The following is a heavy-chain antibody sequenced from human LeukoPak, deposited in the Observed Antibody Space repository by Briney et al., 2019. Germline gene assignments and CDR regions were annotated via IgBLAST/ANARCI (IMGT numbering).Heavy chain of an antibody. Sequence: PGRSLRLSCAASGFTFSSYDMHWVRQAPGEGLEWVAIIWYDGSNKYYADSVKGRFTISRDNSKNTLYLQMNSLRAGDTAIYYCARDGDSNWYFDLWGRGTLVTVSS. J-gene: IGHJ2*01. CDR2: IWYDGSNK. V-gene: IGHV3-33*01. D-gene: IGHD4-11*01. CDR1: GFTFSSYD. CDR3: ARDGDSNWYFDL.